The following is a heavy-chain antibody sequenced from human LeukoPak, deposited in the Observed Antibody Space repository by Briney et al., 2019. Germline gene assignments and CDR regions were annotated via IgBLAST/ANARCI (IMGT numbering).Heavy chain of an antibody. CDR1: GGTFSSYA. J-gene: IGHJ6*02. CDR3: ARGHYGDYEYYYGMDV. Sequence: GASVKVSCKASGGTFSSYAISWVRQAPGQGLEWMGGIIPIFGTANYAQKFQGRVTITADESTSTAYMELSSLRSEDTAVYYCARGHYGDYEYYYGMDVWGQGTTVTVSS. V-gene: IGHV1-69*13. CDR2: IIPIFGTA. D-gene: IGHD4-17*01.